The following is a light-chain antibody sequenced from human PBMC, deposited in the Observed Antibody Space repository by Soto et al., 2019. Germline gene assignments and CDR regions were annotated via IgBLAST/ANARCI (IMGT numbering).Light chain of an antibody. CDR3: VLYMGSGTWV. CDR1: SGSVSTSYY. V-gene: IGLV8-61*01. Sequence: QTVVTQEPSFSVSPGRTVTLTCGLSSGSVSTSYYPSWYQQTPGQAPRTLIYNTNTRSSGVPDRFSGSILGNKAALTITGAQADDDSDYYCVLYMGSGTWVFGGGTKL. J-gene: IGLJ3*02. CDR2: NTN.